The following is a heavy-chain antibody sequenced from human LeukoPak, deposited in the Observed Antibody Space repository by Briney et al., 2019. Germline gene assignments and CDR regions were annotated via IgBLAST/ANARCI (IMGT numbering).Heavy chain of an antibody. Sequence: GGSLRLSCAASGFTFSSYGMHWVRQAPGKGREWVAFIRYDGTDKYYADSVKGRFTLSRDNSKNTPYLRMNSLRAEDTAVYYCAKDGKGSYYSMDVWGKGTTVTISS. CDR2: IRYDGTDK. CDR1: GFTFSSYG. J-gene: IGHJ6*03. D-gene: IGHD1-1*01. CDR3: AKDGKGSYYSMDV. V-gene: IGHV3-30*02.